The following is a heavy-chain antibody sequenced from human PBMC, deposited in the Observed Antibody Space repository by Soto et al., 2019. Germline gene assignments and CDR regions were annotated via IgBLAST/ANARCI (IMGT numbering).Heavy chain of an antibody. CDR2: ISISGGTI. Sequence: GGSLRLSCAASGFAVSSYEMDWVRQAPGKGLEWVAYISISGGTIYYGDSVEGRFTISRDNADNSLYLQMNSLRAEDTAVYYCTKEKSVINSGYDAFDIWGRGTVVTVSS. CDR3: TKEKSVINSGYDAFDI. J-gene: IGHJ3*02. V-gene: IGHV3-48*03. D-gene: IGHD5-12*01. CDR1: GFAVSSYE.